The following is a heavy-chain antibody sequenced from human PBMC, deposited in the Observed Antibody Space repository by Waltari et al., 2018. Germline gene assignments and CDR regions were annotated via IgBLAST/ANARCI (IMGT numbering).Heavy chain of an antibody. D-gene: IGHD6-19*01. CDR1: GGSFSGYY. Sequence: QVQLQQWGAGLLKPSETLSLTCAVYGGSFSGYYWSWIRQPPGKGLEWIGEINHSGSTNYHPSLKSRVTISVDTSKNQFSLKLSSVTAADTAVYYCVPRQWRFDAFDIWGQGTMVTVSS. V-gene: IGHV4-34*01. J-gene: IGHJ3*02. CDR3: VPRQWRFDAFDI. CDR2: INHSGST.